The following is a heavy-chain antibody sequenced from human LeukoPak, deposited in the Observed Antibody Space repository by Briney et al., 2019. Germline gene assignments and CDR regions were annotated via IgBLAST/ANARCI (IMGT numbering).Heavy chain of an antibody. Sequence: QPGGSLRLSCATSGFTFSIYNMNWVRQAPGKGLEWVSYISSSSSTIYYADSVRGRFTISRDNAKDSLYLQMNSLRAEDTAVYYCARGSFMDVWGQGTTVTVSS. V-gene: IGHV3-48*01. CDR3: ARGSFMDV. CDR2: ISSSSSTI. J-gene: IGHJ6*02. CDR1: GFTFSIYN.